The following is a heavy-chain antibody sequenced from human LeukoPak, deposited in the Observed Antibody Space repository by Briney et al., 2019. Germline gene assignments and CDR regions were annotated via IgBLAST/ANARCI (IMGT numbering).Heavy chain of an antibody. Sequence: TSETLSLTCSVSDGSINSYYWNWIRRPPGKGLEWIGYIYYNGNTNYSPFLKSRVTMSVDTSKNLFSLKVSSVTAADTAVYYCARGRSNYYGMDVWGQGTTVTVSS. J-gene: IGHJ6*02. V-gene: IGHV4-59*01. CDR3: ARGRSNYYGMDV. CDR1: DGSINSYY. CDR2: IYYNGNT. D-gene: IGHD1-26*01.